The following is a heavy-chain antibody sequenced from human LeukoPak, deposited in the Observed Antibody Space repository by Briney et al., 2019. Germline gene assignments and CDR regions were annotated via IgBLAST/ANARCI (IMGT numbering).Heavy chain of an antibody. V-gene: IGHV4-59*01. J-gene: IGHJ4*02. CDR1: GGSISSYY. D-gene: IGHD3-9*01. CDR3: ARGSPSAYDIYAY. CDR2: IYYSGST. Sequence: SETLSLTCTVSGGSISSYYWSWIRQPPGKGLEWIGYIYYSGSTNYNPSLKSRVTISVDTSKNQFSLKLSSVTAADTAVYYCARGSPSAYDIYAYWGQGTLVTVSS.